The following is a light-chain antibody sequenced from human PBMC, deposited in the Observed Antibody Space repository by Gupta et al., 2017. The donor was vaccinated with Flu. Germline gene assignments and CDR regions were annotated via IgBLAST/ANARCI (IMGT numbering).Light chain of an antibody. CDR2: AAS. Sequence: PSSLSASVGDRVTIACRASQSVFRNLNWYQQKPGSAPRLLIYAASTLQTGVSSRFNGSGSGTDFTLTITKLQPEDFATYSCQQTYDYPWTFGQGTKVEFK. J-gene: IGKJ1*01. CDR1: QSVFRN. V-gene: IGKV1-39*01. CDR3: QQTYDYPWT.